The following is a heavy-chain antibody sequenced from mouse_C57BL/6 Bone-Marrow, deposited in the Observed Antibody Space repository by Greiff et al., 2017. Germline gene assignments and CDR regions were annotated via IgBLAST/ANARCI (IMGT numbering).Heavy chain of an antibody. V-gene: IGHV10-1*01. CDR2: IRSKSNNYAT. D-gene: IGHD4-1*01. CDR1: GFSFNTYA. CDR3: VRPLLGAMDY. Sequence: EVKLVESGGGLVQPKGSLKLSCAASGFSFNTYAMNWVRQAPGKGLEWVARIRSKSNNYATYYADSVKDRFTISRDDSESMLYLQMNNLKTEDTAMYYCVRPLLGAMDYWGQGTSVTVSS. J-gene: IGHJ4*01.